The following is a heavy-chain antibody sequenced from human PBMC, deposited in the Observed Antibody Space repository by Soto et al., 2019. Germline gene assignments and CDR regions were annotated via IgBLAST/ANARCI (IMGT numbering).Heavy chain of an antibody. D-gene: IGHD2-15*01. Sequence: GGSLRLSCAASGFTFSSYWMSWVRQAPGKGLEWVANIKQDGSEKYYVDSVKGRFTISRDNAKNSLYLQMNSLRAEDTAVYYCARDLGGGIDTIVGYFDYWGQGTLVTVSS. J-gene: IGHJ4*02. V-gene: IGHV3-7*01. CDR1: GFTFSSYW. CDR2: IKQDGSEK. CDR3: ARDLGGGIDTIVGYFDY.